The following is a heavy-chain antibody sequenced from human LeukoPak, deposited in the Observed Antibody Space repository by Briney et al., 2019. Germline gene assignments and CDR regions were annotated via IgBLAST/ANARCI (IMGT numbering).Heavy chain of an antibody. CDR3: ARGSLWVVVTAIRNYYGMDV. CDR1: GYTFTSYG. CDR2: ISAYNGNT. J-gene: IGHJ6*02. D-gene: IGHD2-21*02. V-gene: IGHV1-18*01. Sequence: ASVKVSCKASGYTFTSYGISWVRQAPGQGLEWMGWISAYNGNTNYAQKLQGRVTMTTDTSTSTAYMELRSLRSDDTAVYYCARGSLWVVVTAIRNYYGMDVWGQGTTVTVSS.